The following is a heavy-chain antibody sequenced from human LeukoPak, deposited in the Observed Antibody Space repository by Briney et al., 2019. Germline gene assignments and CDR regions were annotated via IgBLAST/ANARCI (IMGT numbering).Heavy chain of an antibody. J-gene: IGHJ4*02. CDR2: IKQDGSEK. D-gene: IGHD3-10*01. CDR1: GFTFSSYW. CDR3: ARVGASYGSGPYFDY. V-gene: IGHV3-7*01. Sequence: AGGSLGLSCAASGFTFSSYWMSWVRQAPGKGLEWVANIKQDGSEKYYVDSVKGRFTISRDNAKNSLYLQMNSLRAEDTAVYYCARVGASYGSGPYFDYWGQGTLVTVSS.